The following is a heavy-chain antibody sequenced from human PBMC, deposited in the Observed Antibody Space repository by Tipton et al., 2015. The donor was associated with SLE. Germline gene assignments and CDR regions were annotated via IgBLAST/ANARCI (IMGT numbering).Heavy chain of an antibody. CDR1: GGSFSGYY. V-gene: IGHV4-34*01. CDR3: ARGARILADAFDI. CDR2: INHSGST. Sequence: TLSLTCAVYGGSFSGYYWSWIRQPPGKGLEWIGEINHSGSTNYNPSLKSRVTISLDKSKNQFSLRLSSVTAADTAVYYCARGARILADAFDIWGQGTLVTVSS. J-gene: IGHJ3*02.